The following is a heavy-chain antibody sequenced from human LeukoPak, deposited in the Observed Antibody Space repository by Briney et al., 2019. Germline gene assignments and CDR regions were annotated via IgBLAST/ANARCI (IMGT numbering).Heavy chain of an antibody. D-gene: IGHD4/OR15-4a*01. V-gene: IGHV1-2*02. CDR1: GYTFTGYY. CDR3: ARETISYNWFDP. J-gene: IGHJ5*02. Sequence: ASVKASCKASGYTFTGYYMHWVRQAPGQGLEWMGWINPNSGGTNYAQKFQGRVTMTRDTSISTAYMELSRLRSDDTAVYYCARETISYNWFDPWGQGTLVTVSS. CDR2: INPNSGGT.